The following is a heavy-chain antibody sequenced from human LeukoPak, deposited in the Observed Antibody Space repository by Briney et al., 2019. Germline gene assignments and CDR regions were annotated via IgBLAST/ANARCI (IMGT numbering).Heavy chain of an antibody. D-gene: IGHD4-17*01. Sequence: PGGSLRLSCTASGFTFSSYSMSWVRQGPGTGLGWVSAISGSGDTTFYADSVKGRFTISRDNSKKTLYLQVNSLRAEDTAVYFCAKELTTERTPGADSWGQGTLVTVSS. CDR3: AKELTTERTPGADS. V-gene: IGHV3-23*01. CDR2: ISGSGDTT. J-gene: IGHJ4*02. CDR1: GFTFSSYS.